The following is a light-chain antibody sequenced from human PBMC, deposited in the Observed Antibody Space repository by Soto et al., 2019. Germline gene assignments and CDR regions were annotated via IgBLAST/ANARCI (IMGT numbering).Light chain of an antibody. CDR3: QQYNAN. Sequence: DIQMTQSPSTLSASVGDRVTITCRASQSISSWLAWYQSKPGKAPKLLIYDASTLKSGVPSRFSGSGSGTEFTLTISSLQPDDFATYYCQQYNANFGQGTNVDIK. CDR1: QSISSW. CDR2: DAS. V-gene: IGKV1-5*01. J-gene: IGKJ1*01.